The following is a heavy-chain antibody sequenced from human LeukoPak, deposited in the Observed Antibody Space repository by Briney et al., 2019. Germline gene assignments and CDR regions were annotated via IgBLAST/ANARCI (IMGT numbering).Heavy chain of an antibody. Sequence: PGGSLRLSCAASGFTFSSYWMSWVRQAPGKGLEWVANIKQDGSEKYYVDSAKGRFTISRDNAKNSLYLQMNSLRAEDTAVYYCARDSDYDSSGYQLHWGQGTLVTVSS. CDR2: IKQDGSEK. J-gene: IGHJ4*02. D-gene: IGHD3-22*01. CDR3: ARDSDYDSSGYQLH. V-gene: IGHV3-7*01. CDR1: GFTFSSYW.